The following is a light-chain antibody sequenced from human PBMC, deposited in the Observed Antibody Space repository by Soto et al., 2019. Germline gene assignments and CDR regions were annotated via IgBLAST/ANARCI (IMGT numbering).Light chain of an antibody. CDR1: QSVSSY. V-gene: IGKV3-11*01. J-gene: IGKJ1*01. Sequence: EIVLTQSPATLSLSPGERATLSCRASQSVSSYLAWYQQKPGQAPRLLIYDASDRATGIPARFSGSGSGTDFPRTISSLEPEDIAVYYCQQRSNWWTFGQGTKVEIK. CDR3: QQRSNWWT. CDR2: DAS.